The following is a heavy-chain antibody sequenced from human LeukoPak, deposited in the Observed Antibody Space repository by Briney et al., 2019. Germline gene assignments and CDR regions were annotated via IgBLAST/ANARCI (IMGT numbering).Heavy chain of an antibody. CDR1: GFTFSSYG. D-gene: IGHD3-16*02. CDR3: AKGPWGSYRPNNWFDP. Sequence: PGGSLRLSCAASGFTFSSYGMHWVRQAPGKGLEWVAFIRYDGSNKYYADSVKGRFTISRDNSKNTLYLQMNSLRADDTAVYYCAKGPWGSYRPNNWFDPWGQGTLVTVSS. CDR2: IRYDGSNK. V-gene: IGHV3-30*02. J-gene: IGHJ5*02.